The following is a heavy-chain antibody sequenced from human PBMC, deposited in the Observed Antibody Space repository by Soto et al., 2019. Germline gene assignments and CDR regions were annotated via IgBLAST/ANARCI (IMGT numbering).Heavy chain of an antibody. Sequence: EVQLVESGGGLVQPGKALRLSCSASGFTFSKFGMHWVRQAPGKGPVWVSYISGDGTTTDYADSVKGRFTISRDNAKNTPYLKMVSLSVEDTHVYYWAIQDCTKDVCLESADTVWGALEYWGQGALVTVSS. CDR1: GFTFSKFG. D-gene: IGHD2-8*01. J-gene: IGHJ4*02. CDR3: AIQDCTKDVCLESADTVWGALEY. V-gene: IGHV3-74*01. CDR2: ISGDGTTT.